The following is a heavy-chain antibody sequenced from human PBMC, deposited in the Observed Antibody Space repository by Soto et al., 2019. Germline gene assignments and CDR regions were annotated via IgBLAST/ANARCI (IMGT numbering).Heavy chain of an antibody. V-gene: IGHV1-18*01. Sequence: QVQLVQSGAEVKKPGASVKVSCKASGYTFTNYHISWVQQAPGQGLEWMGWISAYNGNTNYVQKHQGRVTMTTDTDTSKAYMELRSLRSDDTAVYYCARDPPPMDVWGQGTTVTVSS. CDR2: ISAYNGNT. J-gene: IGHJ6*02. CDR1: GYTFTNYH. CDR3: ARDPPPMDV.